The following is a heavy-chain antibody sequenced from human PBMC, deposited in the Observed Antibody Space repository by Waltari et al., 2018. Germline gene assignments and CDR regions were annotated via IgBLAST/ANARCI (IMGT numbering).Heavy chain of an antibody. CDR3: ATDVSGWVDFEH. D-gene: IGHD6-19*01. J-gene: IGHJ4*02. CDR2: IGTSAGDI. CDR1: GLNFMTYE. V-gene: IGHV3-48*03. Sequence: EVQLVESGGDMVHPGGSLRLSCVVHGLNFMTYEMDWFRQAPGKGMEWISYIGTSAGDIYYAESVKGRFTISRDNVKNSLHLQMNSLRVEDTAVYYCATDVSGWVDFEHWGRGTLVTVSS.